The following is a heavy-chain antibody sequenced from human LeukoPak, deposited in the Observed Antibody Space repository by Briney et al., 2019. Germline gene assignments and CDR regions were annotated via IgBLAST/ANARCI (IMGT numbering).Heavy chain of an antibody. CDR1: GYTFTSYG. CDR3: ARVGITMVRGVTDWFDP. CDR2: ISAYNGNT. J-gene: IGHJ5*02. V-gene: IGHV1-18*01. D-gene: IGHD3-10*01. Sequence: ASVKVSCKAFGYTFTSYGISWVRQAPGQGLEWMGWISAYNGNTNYAQKLQGRVTMTTDTSTSTAYMELRSLRSDDTAVYYCARVGITMVRGVTDWFDPWGQGTLVTVSS.